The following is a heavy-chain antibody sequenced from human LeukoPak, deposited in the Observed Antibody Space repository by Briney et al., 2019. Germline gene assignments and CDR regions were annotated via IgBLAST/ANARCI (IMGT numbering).Heavy chain of an antibody. CDR3: ARGGPKSAFDI. CDR2: ISWNSGSI. Sequence: GGSLRLSCAASGFTFDDYAMHWVRQAPGKGLEWVSGISWNSGSIGYADSVKGRFTISRDNAKNSVYLQMDSLRAEDTAVYYCARGGPKSAFDIWGQGTMVTVSS. J-gene: IGHJ3*02. D-gene: IGHD3/OR15-3a*01. V-gene: IGHV3-9*01. CDR1: GFTFDDYA.